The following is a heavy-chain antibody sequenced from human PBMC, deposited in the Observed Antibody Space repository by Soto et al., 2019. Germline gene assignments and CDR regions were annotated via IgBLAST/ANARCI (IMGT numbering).Heavy chain of an antibody. J-gene: IGHJ4*02. CDR2: FSGSADKT. D-gene: IGHD1-26*01. CDR1: GFTFSSCA. CDR3: TIATGVAYYVTDN. Sequence: EVQLLESGGGLVQPGGSLRLSCAASGFTFSSCAMGWVRQTPGKGLEWVSAFSGSADKTFYADSVKGRFTISRDNSKNTVYLQMYSLRAEYTAIYYCTIATGVAYYVTDNWGQGTLVTVPS. V-gene: IGHV3-23*01.